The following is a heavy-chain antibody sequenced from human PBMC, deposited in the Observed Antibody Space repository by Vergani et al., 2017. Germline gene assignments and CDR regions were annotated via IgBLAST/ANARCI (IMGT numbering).Heavy chain of an antibody. V-gene: IGHV1-69*12. CDR2: IIPIFGTA. CDR1: GGTFSSYS. CDR3: ASGIAFRRFGELYPVTPYYYYGMDV. J-gene: IGHJ6*02. D-gene: IGHD3-10*01. Sequence: QVQLVQSGAEVKKPGSSVKVSCKASGGTFSSYSISWVRQAPGQGLEWMGGIIPIFGTANYAQKFQGRVTITADESTSTAYMELSSLRSEDTAVYYCASGIAFRRFGELYPVTPYYYYGMDVWGQGSTVTVSS.